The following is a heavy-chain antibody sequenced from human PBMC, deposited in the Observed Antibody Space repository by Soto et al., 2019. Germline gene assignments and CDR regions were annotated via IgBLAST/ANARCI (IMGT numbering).Heavy chain of an antibody. CDR2: ISGYNGNT. CDR1: GYTFTNYG. CDR3: ARGGSSWSAEYYQH. V-gene: IGHV1-18*01. Sequence: QVQLVQSGAEVKKPGASVKVSCKASGYTFTNYGISWVRQAPGQGPEWMGWISGYNGNTKYAQTLQGRVTMTTDTSTSTVYMELRSLRSDDTVVYYCARGGSSWSAEYYQHWGQGTLVIVSS. D-gene: IGHD6-13*01. J-gene: IGHJ1*01.